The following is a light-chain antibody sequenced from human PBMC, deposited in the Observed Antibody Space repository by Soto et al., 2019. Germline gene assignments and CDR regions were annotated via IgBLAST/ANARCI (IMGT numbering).Light chain of an antibody. V-gene: IGLV2-14*03. CDR2: DVS. J-gene: IGLJ2*01. Sequence: QSALTQPASVSGSPGQSITISCTGTSSDVGAYNYVSWYQHHPGKAPKLMIYDVSNRPSGVSNLFSGSKSGNTASLTISGLQAEDEADYYCTSYTSSSTVVFGGGTKLTVL. CDR3: TSYTSSSTVV. CDR1: SSDVGAYNY.